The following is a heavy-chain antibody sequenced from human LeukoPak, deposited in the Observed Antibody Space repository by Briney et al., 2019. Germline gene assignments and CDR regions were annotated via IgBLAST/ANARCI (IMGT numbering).Heavy chain of an antibody. CDR1: GYTFTSYA. Sequence: ASVKVSCKASGYTFTSYAMNWVRQAPGQGLEWMGWINTNTGNPTYAQGFTGRFVFSLDTSVSTAYLQISSLKAEDTAVYYCARAVSVKKDYYYYMDVWGKGTTVTVSS. J-gene: IGHJ6*03. CDR2: INTNTGNP. D-gene: IGHD6-25*01. V-gene: IGHV7-4-1*02. CDR3: ARAVSVKKDYYYYMDV.